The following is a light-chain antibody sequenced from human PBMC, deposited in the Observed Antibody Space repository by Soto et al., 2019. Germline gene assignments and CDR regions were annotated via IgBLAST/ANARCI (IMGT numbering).Light chain of an antibody. J-gene: IGLJ2*01. CDR3: LVSYSGAYVV. Sequence: QAVVTQEPSLTVSPGGTVTLTSGSSTGAVTSGHYPYWFQQKPGQAPRTLIYDTTNKHSWTPARFSGSLLGGKAALTLSGAEPEDEAEYYCLVSYSGAYVVFGGGTKLTVL. CDR1: TGAVTSGHY. CDR2: DTT. V-gene: IGLV7-46*01.